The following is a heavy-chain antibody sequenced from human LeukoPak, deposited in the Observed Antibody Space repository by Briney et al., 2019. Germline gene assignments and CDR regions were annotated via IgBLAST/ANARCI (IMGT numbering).Heavy chain of an antibody. CDR2: LYAGGTA. CDR1: GFTFSNYA. J-gene: IGHJ6*02. CDR3: ARGEYYSYSGMDV. D-gene: IGHD2/OR15-2a*01. Sequence: PGGSLRLSCAASGFTFSNYAMSWVRQAPGKGLEWVSILYAGGTAYYADSVKGRFTISRDNSKNMVFLQMNSLRAEDTAIYFCARGEYYSYSGMDVWGQGTTVTVAS. V-gene: IGHV3-23*03.